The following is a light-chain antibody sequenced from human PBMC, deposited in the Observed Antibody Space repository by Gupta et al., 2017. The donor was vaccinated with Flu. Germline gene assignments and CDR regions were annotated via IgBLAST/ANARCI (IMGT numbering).Light chain of an antibody. CDR3: QQYYITPHT. CDR2: RAS. V-gene: IGKV4-1*01. J-gene: IGKJ2*01. CDR1: QSILYSAINTNY. Sequence: DIGMTQSPEPRAVSLGERATINCKSGQSILYSAINTNYLAWYQPKPGQPPKLLIYRASTRESGVPDRFIGSGSGTDFTLTISSLQAEDVAVYYCQQYYITPHTFGQGTRLEIK.